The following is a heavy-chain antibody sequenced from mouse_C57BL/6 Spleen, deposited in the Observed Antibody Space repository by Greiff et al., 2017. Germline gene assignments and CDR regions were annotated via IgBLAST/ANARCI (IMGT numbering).Heavy chain of an antibody. V-gene: IGHV5-9-1*02. J-gene: IGHJ3*01. CDR3: TADYYGSSTEGAWFAY. D-gene: IGHD1-1*01. Sequence: EVKLVESGEGLVKPGGSLKLSCAASGFTFSSYAMSWVRQTPEKRLEWVAYISSGGDYIYYADTVKGRFTISSDNARNTLYLQMSSLKSEDTAMYYCTADYYGSSTEGAWFAYWGQGTLVTVSA. CDR1: GFTFSSYA. CDR2: ISSGGDYI.